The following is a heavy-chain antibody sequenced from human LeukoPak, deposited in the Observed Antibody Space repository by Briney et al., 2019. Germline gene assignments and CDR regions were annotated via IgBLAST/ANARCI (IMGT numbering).Heavy chain of an antibody. J-gene: IGHJ4*02. Sequence: SETLSLTCTVSGGSISSSSYYWGWIRQPPGKGLEWIGSIYYSGSTYYNPSLKSRVTISVDTSKNQFSLKLSSVTAADTAVYYCATAPSYYDFWSGYLYWGQGTLVTVSS. V-gene: IGHV4-39*01. CDR1: GGSISSSSYY. CDR3: ATAPSYYDFWSGYLY. CDR2: IYYSGST. D-gene: IGHD3-3*01.